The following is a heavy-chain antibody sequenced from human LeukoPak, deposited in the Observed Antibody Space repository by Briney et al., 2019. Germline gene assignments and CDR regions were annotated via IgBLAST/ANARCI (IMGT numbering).Heavy chain of an antibody. D-gene: IGHD2-15*01. V-gene: IGHV4-34*01. CDR2: INHSGST. CDR3: ARVVVVAAGHDY. Sequence: KPSETPSLTCAVHGGSFRGYYWGWIRQPPGKGLGWIGEINHSGSTNYNPSLKSRVTISVDTSKNQFSLKLSSVTAADTAVYYCARVVVVAAGHDYWGQGTLVTVSS. J-gene: IGHJ4*02. CDR1: GGSFRGYY.